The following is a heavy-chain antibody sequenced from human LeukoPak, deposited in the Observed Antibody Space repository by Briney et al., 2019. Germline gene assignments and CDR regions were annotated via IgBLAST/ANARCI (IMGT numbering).Heavy chain of an antibody. CDR2: INHSGST. CDR3: ARGYGRIPNYYYYYGMDV. V-gene: IGHV4-34*01. D-gene: IGHD3-10*01. CDR1: GGSFSGYY. Sequence: SETLSLTCAVYGGSFSGYYWSWIRQPPGKGLEWIGEINHSGSTNYNPSLKSRVTISVDTSKNRFSLKLSSVTAADTAVYYCARGYGRIPNYYYYYGMDVWGQGTTVTVSS. J-gene: IGHJ6*02.